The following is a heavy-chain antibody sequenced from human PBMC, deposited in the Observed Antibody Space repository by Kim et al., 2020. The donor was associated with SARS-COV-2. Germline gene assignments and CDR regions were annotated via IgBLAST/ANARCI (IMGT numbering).Heavy chain of an antibody. D-gene: IGHD3-10*01. V-gene: IGHV4-59*01. CDR1: GGSFNSYY. Sequence: SENLSLTCTVSGGSFNSYYWSWIRQPPGKGLEWIGYVYHSGNTNYNPSLKSRVTMSVDTSKNQFSLMVSSVTAAATARYYCARGAERHWELKPFEYWGQG. CDR3: ARGAERHWELKPFEY. CDR2: VYHSGNT. J-gene: IGHJ4*02.